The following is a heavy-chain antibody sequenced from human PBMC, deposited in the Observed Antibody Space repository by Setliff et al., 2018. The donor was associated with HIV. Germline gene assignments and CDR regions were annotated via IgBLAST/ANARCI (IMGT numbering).Heavy chain of an antibody. J-gene: IGHJ6*03. V-gene: IGHV1-69*13. CDR1: GGTFSSYA. CDR2: IIPIFNTP. Sequence: ASVKVSCKASGGTFSSYAISWVRQAPGQGLEWMGGIIPIFNTPKYAQKFQGRVTITADESTSTAYMELSSLRSEDTAVYYCARAGDWYYYYMDVWGKGTTVTVSS. D-gene: IGHD3-16*01. CDR3: ARAGDWYYYYMDV.